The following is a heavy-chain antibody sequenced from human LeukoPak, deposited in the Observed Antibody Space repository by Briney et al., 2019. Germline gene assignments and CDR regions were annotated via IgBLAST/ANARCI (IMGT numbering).Heavy chain of an antibody. CDR3: ARADYGDYGGGDY. J-gene: IGHJ4*02. D-gene: IGHD4-17*01. CDR2: INPHSGGT. Sequence: ASVKVSCKASGYSFTGYYMHWVRQAPGQGLEWMGWINPHSGGTNYAQKFQGRVTITADESTSTAYMELSSLRSEDTAVYYCARADYGDYGGGDYWGQGTLVTVSS. CDR1: GYSFTGYY. V-gene: IGHV1-2*02.